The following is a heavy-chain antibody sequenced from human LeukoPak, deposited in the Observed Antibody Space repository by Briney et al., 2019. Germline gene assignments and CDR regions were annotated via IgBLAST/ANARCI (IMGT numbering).Heavy chain of an antibody. D-gene: IGHD6-19*01. CDR1: GFTFSSYA. CDR3: ARDASGWILRYYFDN. V-gene: IGHV3-30-3*01. Sequence: GGSLRLSCAASGFTFSSYAMHWVRQAPGKGLEWVAVISYDGSNKYYADSVKGRFTISRDNSKNTLYLQMNSLRAEDTAVYYCARDASGWILRYYFDNWGQGTLVTVSS. CDR2: ISYDGSNK. J-gene: IGHJ4*02.